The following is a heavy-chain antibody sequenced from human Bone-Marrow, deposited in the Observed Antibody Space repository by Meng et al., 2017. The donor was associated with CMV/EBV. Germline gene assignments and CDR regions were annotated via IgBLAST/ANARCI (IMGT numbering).Heavy chain of an antibody. V-gene: IGHV1-69*05. CDR2: IIPIFGTA. J-gene: IGHJ6*01. D-gene: IGHD3-3*02. Sequence: SVKVACKASGGTFSSYAISWVRQAPGQGLEWMGGIIPIFGTANYAQKFQGRVTISTDESTSIANMELSSLSSEDTAVYYCERRTIFGVVRPYGMDVWGQGTTVTGSS. CDR1: GGTFSSYA. CDR3: ERRTIFGVVRPYGMDV.